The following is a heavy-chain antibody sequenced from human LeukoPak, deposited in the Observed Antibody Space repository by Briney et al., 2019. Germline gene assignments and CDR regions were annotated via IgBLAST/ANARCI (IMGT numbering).Heavy chain of an antibody. V-gene: IGHV3-21*01. J-gene: IGHJ6*02. D-gene: IGHD1-14*01. CDR2: ISTSSTYI. CDR3: ARHEPVITLSSYYYGMDV. Sequence: GGSLILSCAASGFTFSTYSMNWVRQAPGKGLEWVSSISTSSTYIYYADSVKGRFTISRDNAKNSLYLQMNSLRAEDTAVYYCARHEPVITLSSYYYGMDVWGPGTTVTVSS. CDR1: GFTFSTYS.